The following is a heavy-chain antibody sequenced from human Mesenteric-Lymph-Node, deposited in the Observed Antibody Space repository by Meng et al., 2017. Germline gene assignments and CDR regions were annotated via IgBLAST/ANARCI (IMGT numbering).Heavy chain of an antibody. CDR2: IYYSGST. J-gene: IGHJ3*02. Sequence: SETLSLTCTVSGCSISSYYWSWIRQPPGKGLEWIGYIYYSGSTNYNPSLKSRVTISVDTSKNQFSLKLSSVTAADTAVYYCARDQDIMGSNAFDMWGQGTMVTVSS. D-gene: IGHD5-12*01. V-gene: IGHV4-59*01. CDR1: GCSISSYY. CDR3: ARDQDIMGSNAFDM.